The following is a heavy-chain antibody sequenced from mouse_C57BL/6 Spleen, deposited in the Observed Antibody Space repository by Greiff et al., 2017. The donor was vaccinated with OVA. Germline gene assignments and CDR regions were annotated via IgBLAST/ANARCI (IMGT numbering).Heavy chain of an antibody. Sequence: QVQLKQPGTELVKPGASVKLSCKASGYTFTSYWMHWVKQRPGQGLEWIGNINPSNGGTNYNEKFKSKATLTVDKSSSTAYMQLSSLTSEDSAVYYCANYGSSYDYFDVWGTGTTVTVSS. V-gene: IGHV1-53*01. CDR1: GYTFTSYW. J-gene: IGHJ1*03. CDR3: ANYGSSYDYFDV. D-gene: IGHD1-1*01. CDR2: INPSNGGT.